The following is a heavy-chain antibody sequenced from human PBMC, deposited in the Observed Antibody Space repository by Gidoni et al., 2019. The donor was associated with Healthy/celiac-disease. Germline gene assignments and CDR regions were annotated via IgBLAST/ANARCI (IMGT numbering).Heavy chain of an antibody. V-gene: IGHV4-4*02. CDR1: GGSISSSNW. CDR3: ATQQVLLWFGESEAVGYYYGMDV. Sequence: QVQLQESGPGLVKPSGTLSLTCAVAGGSISSSNWWSWVRQPPGKGLGWIGEIYHSGSTNYNPSLKSRVTISVDKSKNQFSLKLSSVTAADTAVYYCATQQVLLWFGESEAVGYYYGMDVWGQGTTVTVSS. J-gene: IGHJ6*02. D-gene: IGHD3-10*01. CDR2: IYHSGST.